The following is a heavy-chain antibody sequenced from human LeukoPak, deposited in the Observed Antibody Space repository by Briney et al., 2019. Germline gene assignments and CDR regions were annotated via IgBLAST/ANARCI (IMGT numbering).Heavy chain of an antibody. Sequence: PGGSLRLSCAASGFTFSSYSMNWVRQALGKGLEWVSSISSSSSSYIYYADSVKGRFTISRDNAKNSLYLQMNSLRAEDTAVYYCARGTEQWLPIHHWGQGTLVTVSS. CDR2: ISSSSSSYI. J-gene: IGHJ1*01. V-gene: IGHV3-21*01. CDR1: GFTFSSYS. CDR3: ARGTEQWLPIHH. D-gene: IGHD6-19*01.